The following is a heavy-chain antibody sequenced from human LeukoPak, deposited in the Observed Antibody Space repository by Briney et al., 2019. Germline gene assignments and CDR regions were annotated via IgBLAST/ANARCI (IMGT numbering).Heavy chain of an antibody. CDR1: GFTFSSYE. CDR3: ARGYDSSGYYSIFFDY. Sequence: GGSLRLSCAASGFTFSSYEMNWVRQAPGKGLEWVSYISSSGSTIYYADSVKGRFTISRDNAKNSLYLQMSSLRAEDTAVYYCARGYDSSGYYSIFFDYWGQGTLVTVSS. D-gene: IGHD3-22*01. J-gene: IGHJ4*02. CDR2: ISSSGSTI. V-gene: IGHV3-48*03.